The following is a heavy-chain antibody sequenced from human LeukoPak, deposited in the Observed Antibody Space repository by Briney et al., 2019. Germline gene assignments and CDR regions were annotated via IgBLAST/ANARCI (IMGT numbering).Heavy chain of an antibody. D-gene: IGHD1-14*01. Sequence: ASLKVSCKASGYTFTSYDINWVRQATGQGLEWMGWMNPNSGNTGYAQKFQGRVTMTRNTYISTAYMELSSLGAEDTAVYYCAREFREPRSYGMDVWGQGTTVTVSS. V-gene: IGHV1-8*01. J-gene: IGHJ6*02. CDR3: AREFREPRSYGMDV. CDR2: MNPNSGNT. CDR1: GYTFTSYD.